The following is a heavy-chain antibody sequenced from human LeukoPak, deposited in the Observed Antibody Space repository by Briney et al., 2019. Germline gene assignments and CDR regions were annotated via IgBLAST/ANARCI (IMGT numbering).Heavy chain of an antibody. CDR3: ARRTTVTPNWLDP. D-gene: IGHD4-17*01. V-gene: IGHV4-59*12. Sequence: SETLSLTCTVSGGPISTYQWSWIRQPPGKGLEWIGYIYYTGSTNYNPSLRSRVTISLDTSKNQFSLRVNSVTAADTAVYYCARRTTVTPNWLDPWGQGTLVTVSS. J-gene: IGHJ5*02. CDR1: GGPISTYQ. CDR2: IYYTGST.